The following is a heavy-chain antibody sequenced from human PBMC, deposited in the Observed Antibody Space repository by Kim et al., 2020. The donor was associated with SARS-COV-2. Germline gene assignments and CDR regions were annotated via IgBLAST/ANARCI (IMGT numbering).Heavy chain of an antibody. Sequence: TNYNPSLKSRVTISVDTSKNQFSLKLSSVTAADTAVYYCARGPYSGSYSYWGQGTLVTVSS. CDR2: T. J-gene: IGHJ4*02. V-gene: IGHV4-34*01. D-gene: IGHD1-26*01. CDR3: ARGPYSGSYSY.